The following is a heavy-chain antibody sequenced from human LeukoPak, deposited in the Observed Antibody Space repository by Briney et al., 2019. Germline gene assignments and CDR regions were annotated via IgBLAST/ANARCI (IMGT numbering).Heavy chain of an antibody. Sequence: GGSLRLSCAASGFTFSNYEMHWVRQAPGKGLEWVSYISSSGSTIYYADSVKGRFTISRDNAKNSLYLQMNSLRAEDTAVYYCARAYYGAVPFDIWGQGTMVTVSS. CDR1: GFTFSNYE. D-gene: IGHD4-17*01. V-gene: IGHV3-48*03. CDR2: ISSSGSTI. J-gene: IGHJ3*02. CDR3: ARAYYGAVPFDI.